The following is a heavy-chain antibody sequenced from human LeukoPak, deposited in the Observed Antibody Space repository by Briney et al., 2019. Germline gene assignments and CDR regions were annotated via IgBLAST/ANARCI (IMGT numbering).Heavy chain of an antibody. CDR2: ISAYNGNT. D-gene: IGHD3-10*01. CDR1: GYTFTSYG. J-gene: IGHJ3*02. Sequence: ASVKVSCKASGYTFTSYGISWVRQAPGQGLEWMGWISAYNGNTNYAQKLQGRVTMTTDTSTSTAYMELRSLRSDDTAVYYCARSDFFGSGSYYNAPDAFDIWGQGTMVTVSS. CDR3: ARSDFFGSGSYYNAPDAFDI. V-gene: IGHV1-18*01.